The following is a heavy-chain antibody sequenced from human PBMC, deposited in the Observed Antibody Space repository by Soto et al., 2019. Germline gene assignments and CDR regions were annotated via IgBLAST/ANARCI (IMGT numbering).Heavy chain of an antibody. Sequence: QVQLVQSGAEVKKPGASVKVSCKASGYTFIRYGISWVRQAPGQGLEWMGWISTHNANTYYARNFQGRVTMTSDTPTSTAYMELRSLRSDDTAFYYCVRDEISSAGLDPWGQGTLVTVSS. CDR2: ISTHNANT. CDR3: VRDEISSAGLDP. V-gene: IGHV1-18*01. J-gene: IGHJ5*02. CDR1: GYTFIRYG.